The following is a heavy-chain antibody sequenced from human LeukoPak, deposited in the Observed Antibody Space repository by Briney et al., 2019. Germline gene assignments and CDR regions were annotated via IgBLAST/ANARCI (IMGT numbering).Heavy chain of an antibody. J-gene: IGHJ6*02. V-gene: IGHV5-51*01. CDR1: GYSFTSYW. CDR3: ARHVPTIFGVATHLYGMDV. D-gene: IGHD3-3*01. CDR2: IYPGDSDT. Sequence: GESLKISCKGSGYSFTSYWVGWVRQMPGKGLEWMGIIYPGDSDTRYSPSFQGQVTISADKSISTAYLQWSSLKASDTAMYYCARHVPTIFGVATHLYGMDVWGQGTTVTVSS.